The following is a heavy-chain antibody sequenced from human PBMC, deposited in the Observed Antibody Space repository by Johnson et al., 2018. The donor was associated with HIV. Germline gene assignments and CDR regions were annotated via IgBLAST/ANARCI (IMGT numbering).Heavy chain of an antibody. Sequence: QVQLVESGGGVVQPGRSLRLSCAASGFTFSRYGMHWVRQAPGKGLEWVAVISYDGSNKYYADSVKGRFTISRDNAKNSLYLQMNSLGAGDTAVYYCTRRNWNSGSGFDIWGQGTMVIVSS. J-gene: IGHJ3*02. CDR3: TRRNWNSGSGFDI. D-gene: IGHD1-7*01. V-gene: IGHV3-33*05. CDR1: GFTFSRYG. CDR2: ISYDGSNK.